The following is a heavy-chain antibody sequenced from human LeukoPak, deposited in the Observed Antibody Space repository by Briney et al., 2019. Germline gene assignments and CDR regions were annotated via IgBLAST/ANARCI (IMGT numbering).Heavy chain of an antibody. CDR1: GFTVSSNY. V-gene: IGHV3-66*02. CDR2: IYSGGST. Sequence: PGGSLRFSCAASGFTVSSNYMSWVRQAPGKGLEWVSVIYSGGSTYYSDSVKGRFTISRDNSKNTLYLRMNSLRAEDTAVYYCAREAYDSNSLAFDIWGQGTMVTVSS. CDR3: AREAYDSNSLAFDI. J-gene: IGHJ3*02. D-gene: IGHD3-22*01.